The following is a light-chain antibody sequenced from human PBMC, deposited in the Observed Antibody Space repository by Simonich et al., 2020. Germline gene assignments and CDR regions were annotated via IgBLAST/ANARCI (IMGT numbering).Light chain of an antibody. CDR3: SSYTSSSTWV. V-gene: IGLV2-14*01. J-gene: IGLJ3*02. CDR1: SGDVGGYNY. CDR2: DVS. Sequence: QSALTQPASVSGSPGQSITISCTGTSGDVGGYNYVSLYQQHPGKAPKLMIYDVSKRPSGVSNRFSGSKSGNTASLTISGLQAEDEADYYCSSYTSSSTWVFGGGTKLTVL.